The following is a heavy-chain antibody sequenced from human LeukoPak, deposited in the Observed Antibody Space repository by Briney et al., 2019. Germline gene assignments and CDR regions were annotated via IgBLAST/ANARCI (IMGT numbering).Heavy chain of an antibody. V-gene: IGHV3-66*01. CDR2: IYSGGST. Sequence: PGGSLRLSCAASGFTVSSNYMSWVRQAPGKGLEWVSVIYSGGSTYYADSVKGRFTISRDNSKNTLYLQMNSLRAEDTAVYYCARDPKTTVTSANEAFDIWGQGTMVTVSS. J-gene: IGHJ3*02. D-gene: IGHD4-17*01. CDR3: ARDPKTTVTSANEAFDI. CDR1: GFTVSSNY.